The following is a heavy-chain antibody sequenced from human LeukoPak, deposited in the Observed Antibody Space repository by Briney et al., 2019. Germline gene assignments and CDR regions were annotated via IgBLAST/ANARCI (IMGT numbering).Heavy chain of an antibody. J-gene: IGHJ3*02. Sequence: PSETLSLTCTVSGGSISSSSYYWGWIRQPPGKGLEWIGSIYYSGSTYYNPSLKSRVTISVDTSKNQFSLKLSSVTAADTAVYYCARHLKGLGIMITFGGVIVIPGAFDIWGQGTMVTVSS. CDR2: IYYSGST. CDR1: GGSISSSSYY. D-gene: IGHD3-16*02. CDR3: ARHLKGLGIMITFGGVIVIPGAFDI. V-gene: IGHV4-39*01.